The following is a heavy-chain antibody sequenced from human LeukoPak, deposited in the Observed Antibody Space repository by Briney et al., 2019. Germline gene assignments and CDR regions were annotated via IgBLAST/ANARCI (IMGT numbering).Heavy chain of an antibody. D-gene: IGHD5-12*01. J-gene: IGHJ4*02. CDR3: ARDEWLRSYYFDY. CDR2: IRYDGSNK. V-gene: IGHV3-30*02. CDR1: GFTFSSYG. Sequence: PGGSLRLSCAASGFTFSSYGMHWVRQAPGKGLEWVAFIRYDGSNKYYADSVKGRFTISRDNAKNSLHLQMNSLRAEDTAVYYCARDEWLRSYYFDYWGQGTLVTVSS.